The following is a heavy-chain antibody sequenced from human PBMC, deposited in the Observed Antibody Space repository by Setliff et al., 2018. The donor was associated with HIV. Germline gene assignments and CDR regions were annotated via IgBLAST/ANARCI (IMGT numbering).Heavy chain of an antibody. Sequence: GSLRLSCAASGFSISNNYMSWVRQAPGKGLEWIGSIYYTGSTYYNPSLRSRVTISVDTSKNQFSLKLSSVTAADTAVYYCARHDITLVRGLVWGQGTTVTVSS. V-gene: IGHV4-39*01. CDR2: IYYTGST. CDR1: GFSISNNY. J-gene: IGHJ6*02. D-gene: IGHD3-10*01. CDR3: ARHDITLVRGLV.